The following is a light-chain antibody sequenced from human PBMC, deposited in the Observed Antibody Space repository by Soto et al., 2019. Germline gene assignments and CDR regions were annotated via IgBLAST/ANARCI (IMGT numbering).Light chain of an antibody. CDR3: QQHNRFPLT. V-gene: IGKV1-9*01. J-gene: IGKJ4*01. CDR2: AAS. CDR1: QAIRSY. Sequence: DIQLTQSPSFLSASVGDRITITCRASQAIRSYLAWYQQKPGEAPNLLIYAASTLQSGVPSRFSGSGSGAEFTLTISCLQPDDSATYYCQQHNRFPLTFGGGTKVEIK.